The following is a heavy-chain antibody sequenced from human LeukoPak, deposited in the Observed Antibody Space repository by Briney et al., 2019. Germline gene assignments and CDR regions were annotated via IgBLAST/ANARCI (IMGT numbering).Heavy chain of an antibody. V-gene: IGHV4-4*02. CDR1: GGSISSSNW. Sequence: SETLSLTCAVSGGSISSSNWWSWVRQPPGKGLEWIGEIYHSGSTNYNPSLKSRVTISVDKSKNQFSLKLSSVTAADTAVYYCARGFRDYYDSSGYSGAFDIWGQGTMVTVSS. D-gene: IGHD3-22*01. J-gene: IGHJ3*02. CDR3: ARGFRDYYDSSGYSGAFDI. CDR2: IYHSGST.